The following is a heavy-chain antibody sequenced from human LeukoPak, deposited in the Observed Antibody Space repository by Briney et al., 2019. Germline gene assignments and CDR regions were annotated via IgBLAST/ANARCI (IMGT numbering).Heavy chain of an antibody. D-gene: IGHD3-10*01. J-gene: IGHJ5*02. CDR1: GYTFTSYA. Sequence: GASVKVSCKASGYTFTSYAISWVRQAPGQGLEWMGGIIPIFGTANYAQKFQGRVTITADKSTSTAYMELSSLRSEDTAVYYCARGVGGRITMVRGVHNWFDPWGQGTLVTVSS. V-gene: IGHV1-69*06. CDR2: IIPIFGTA. CDR3: ARGVGGRITMVRGVHNWFDP.